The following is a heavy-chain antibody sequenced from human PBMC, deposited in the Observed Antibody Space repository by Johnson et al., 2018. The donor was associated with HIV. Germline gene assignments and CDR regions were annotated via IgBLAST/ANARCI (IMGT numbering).Heavy chain of an antibody. CDR1: GFTFDDYG. D-gene: IGHD3-9*01. V-gene: IGHV3-20*04. Sequence: VQLVESGGGVVRPGGSLRLSCAASGFTFDDYGMSWVRQAPGKGLEWVSGINWNGGSTGYADSVKGRFTISRDNAKNSLYLQVNSLRAEDMTVDYCAREEGTDILTRGDAFDIWGQGTMVTVSS. CDR2: INWNGGST. CDR3: AREEGTDILTRGDAFDI. J-gene: IGHJ3*02.